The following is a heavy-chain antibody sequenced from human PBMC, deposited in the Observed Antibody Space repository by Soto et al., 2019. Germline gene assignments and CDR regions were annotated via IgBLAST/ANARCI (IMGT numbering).Heavy chain of an antibody. Sequence: PVGSLTISCQGSGYSFGAYWIVWVRQMPGKGLEWMGTIYPGDSDTRYSPSFQGQVTISADKSISTAYLQWNSLKASDTAMYFCARNKGYCSSISCYGMDVWGQGAAVTVSS. V-gene: IGHV5-51*01. CDR1: GYSFGAYW. J-gene: IGHJ6*02. D-gene: IGHD2-2*01. CDR3: ARNKGYCSSISCYGMDV. CDR2: IYPGDSDT.